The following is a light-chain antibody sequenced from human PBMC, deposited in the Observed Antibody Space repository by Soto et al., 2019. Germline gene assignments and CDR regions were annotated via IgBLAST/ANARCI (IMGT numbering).Light chain of an antibody. J-gene: IGKJ1*01. CDR3: QQYSAKWT. CDR1: ESISSW. Sequence: DIQMTQSPSTLSASVGDRVTITCRASESISSWLAWFQQKPGKAPKLLIYKASILESGVSSRFSGSGSGTEFTLTISSLQPDDFATYFCQQYSAKWTFGQGTKVEIK. V-gene: IGKV1-5*03. CDR2: KAS.